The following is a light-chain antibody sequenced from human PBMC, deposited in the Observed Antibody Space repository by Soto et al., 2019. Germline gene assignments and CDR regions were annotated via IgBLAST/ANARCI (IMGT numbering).Light chain of an antibody. CDR1: QSISSW. Sequence: DTQMTQSPSTLSSSVGDRVTITCRASQSISSWLAWYQQRPGRAPQLLIYSASSLQSGVPSRFSGSGSGTEFTLTISRLQPDDFATYYCQQYDTSPPTFGQGTKVEIK. CDR2: SAS. V-gene: IGKV1-5*03. J-gene: IGKJ1*01. CDR3: QQYDTSPPT.